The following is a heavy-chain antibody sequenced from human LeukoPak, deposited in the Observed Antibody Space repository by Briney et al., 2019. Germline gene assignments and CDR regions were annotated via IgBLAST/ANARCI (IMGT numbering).Heavy chain of an antibody. CDR3: ARHPDY. J-gene: IGHJ4*02. Sequence: SETLPLTCAVSSYSISSGYYWAWIRQPPGKGLEWIGTIYHSGSTYYNPSLKSRVTMSVDTSKNQFSLRLSSVTAADTALYYCARHPDYWGQGTLVTVSS. CDR1: SYSISSGYY. CDR2: IYHSGST. V-gene: IGHV4-38-2*01.